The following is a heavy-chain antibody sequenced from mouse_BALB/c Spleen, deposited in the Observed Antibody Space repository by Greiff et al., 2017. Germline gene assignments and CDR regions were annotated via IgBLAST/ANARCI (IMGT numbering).Heavy chain of an antibody. J-gene: IGHJ3*01. Sequence: VKLMESGPGLVAPSQSLSITCTVSGFSLTSYGVHWVRQPPGKGLEWLGVIWAGGSTNYNSALMSRLSISKDNSKSQVFLKMNSLQTDDTAMYYCARDRGYDYDWFAYWGQGTLVTVSA. V-gene: IGHV2-9*02. D-gene: IGHD2-4*01. CDR1: GFSLTSYG. CDR2: IWAGGST. CDR3: ARDRGYDYDWFAY.